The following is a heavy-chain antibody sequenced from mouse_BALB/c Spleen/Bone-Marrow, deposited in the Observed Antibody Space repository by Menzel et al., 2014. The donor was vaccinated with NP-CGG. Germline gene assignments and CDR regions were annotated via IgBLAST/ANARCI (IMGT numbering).Heavy chain of an antibody. V-gene: IGHV8-8*01. Sequence: ESGPGILQPSQTLSLTCSFSGFSLSTSGMGVGWIRQPSGKGLEWLVHIWWDDAKRYNPALKSRLTISKDTSSSQVFLKIDSVGTADTATDYCARIVDGYSYAKDYWGQGTSVTVSS. CDR2: IWWDDAK. CDR1: GFSLSTSGMG. CDR3: ARIVDGYSYAKDY. D-gene: IGHD2-3*01. J-gene: IGHJ4*01.